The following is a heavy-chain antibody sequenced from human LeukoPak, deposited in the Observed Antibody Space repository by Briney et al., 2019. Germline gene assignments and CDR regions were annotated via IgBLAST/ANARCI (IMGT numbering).Heavy chain of an antibody. V-gene: IGHV3-30*03. J-gene: IGHJ4*02. Sequence: GGSLRLSCAASGFIFSSYGMDWVRQAPGKGLEWVAVISNDGSNKYYADSVKGRFTISRDNSKNTLDLQMDSLRAEDTAVYYCARMGFCSSISCYSHYWGPGTLITVSS. CDR3: ARMGFCSSISCYSHY. D-gene: IGHD2-2*02. CDR2: ISNDGSNK. CDR1: GFIFSSYG.